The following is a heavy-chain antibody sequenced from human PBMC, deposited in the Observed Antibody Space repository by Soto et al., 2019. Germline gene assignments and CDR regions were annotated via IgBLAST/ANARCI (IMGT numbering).Heavy chain of an antibody. CDR1: GDSFSSSNW. V-gene: IGHV4-4*02. Sequence: QVQLQESGPRLVKPSGTLSLTCGVSGDSFSSSNWWTWIRQPPGKGLEWIGDILQTGHIDLSPSLRSRITISIDTSKKQFSLNLTSVTATDTAVYYCARSPRRVDGKWYFDYWGPGALVTVSS. D-gene: IGHD2-15*01. J-gene: IGHJ4*02. CDR3: ARSPRRVDGKWYFDY. CDR2: ILQTGHI.